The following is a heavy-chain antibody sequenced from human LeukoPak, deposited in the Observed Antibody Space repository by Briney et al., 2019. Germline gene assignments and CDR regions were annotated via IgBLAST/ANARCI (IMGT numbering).Heavy chain of an antibody. D-gene: IGHD3-9*01. V-gene: IGHV1-46*01. CDR1: GYTFSNYY. CDR3: ARTLTTATWDY. Sequence: ASVKVSCKASGYTFSNYYMHWVRQAPGQGLEWMGIINPSGGSTSYAQKFQGRVTMTRGTSINTAYMELSRLRTDDTAVYYCARTLTTATWDYWGQGTLVTVSS. CDR2: INPSGGST. J-gene: IGHJ4*02.